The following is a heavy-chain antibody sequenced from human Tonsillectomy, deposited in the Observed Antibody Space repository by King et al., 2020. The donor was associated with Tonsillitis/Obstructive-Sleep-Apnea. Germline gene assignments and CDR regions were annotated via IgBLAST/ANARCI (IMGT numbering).Heavy chain of an antibody. J-gene: IGHJ2*01. D-gene: IGHD4-17*01. CDR2: ISSSSSTI. CDR3: ASNCGDYEDGFDL. V-gene: IGHV3-48*02. Sequence: VQLAESGGGLVQPGGSLRLSCAASGFTFSSYSMNWVRQAPGKGLEWVSYISSSSSTIYYADSVKGRFTISRDNAKTSLYLQMTSLRDEDTAVYYCASNCGDYEDGFDLWGRGTLVTVSS. CDR1: GFTFSSYS.